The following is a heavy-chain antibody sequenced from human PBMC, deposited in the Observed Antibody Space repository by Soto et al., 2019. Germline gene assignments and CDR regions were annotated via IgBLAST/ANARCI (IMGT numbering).Heavy chain of an antibody. CDR2: MYYSGST. V-gene: IGHV4-39*01. J-gene: IGHJ4*02. CDR1: GGSISSTNYY. CDR3: GSGSHYFDY. Sequence: SETLSLTCTVSGGSISSTNYYWGWIRQPPGKGLEWIGSMYYSGSTYYNPSLKSRVTISVDTSKNQFFLKLSSVYYCARHDSGYGSGSHYFDYWGQGTLVTVSS. D-gene: IGHD3-10*01.